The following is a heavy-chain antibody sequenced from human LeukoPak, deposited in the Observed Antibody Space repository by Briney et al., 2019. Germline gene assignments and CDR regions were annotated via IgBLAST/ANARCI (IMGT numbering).Heavy chain of an antibody. CDR1: GGSFSGYY. J-gene: IGHJ6*02. CDR2: INHSGST. Sequence: SETLSLTCAVYGGSFSGYYWSWIRQPPGKGLEWIGEINHSGSTNYNPSLKSRVTISVDTSKNQFSLKLSSVTAADTAVYYCARRSTTRRWKLRSEVYYYGMDVWGQGTTVTVSS. V-gene: IGHV4-34*01. D-gene: IGHD1-26*01. CDR3: ARRSTTRRWKLRSEVYYYGMDV.